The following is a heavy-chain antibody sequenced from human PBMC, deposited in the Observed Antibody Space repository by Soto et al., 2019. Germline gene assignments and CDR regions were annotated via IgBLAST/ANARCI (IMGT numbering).Heavy chain of an antibody. J-gene: IGHJ4*02. CDR1: GYTFTTYY. CDR3: ARDVGMASRPYLDY. V-gene: IGHV1-46*01. D-gene: IGHD6-6*01. Sequence: ASVKVSCKASGYTFTTYYMYWVRQAPGQGLEWMGIINPSGGSTSFAQKFQGRVTMTRDTSTSTVYMELISLTSEDTAVYNCARDVGMASRPYLDYWGQGTLVTVSS. CDR2: INPSGGST.